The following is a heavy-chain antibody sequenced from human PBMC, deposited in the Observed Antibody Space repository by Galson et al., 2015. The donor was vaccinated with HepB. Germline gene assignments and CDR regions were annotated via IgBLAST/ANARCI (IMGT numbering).Heavy chain of an antibody. Sequence: SLRLSCAASRFTFSSYAMSWVRQAPGKGLEWVSAISGSGGSTYYADSVKGRFTISRDNSKNTLYLQMNSLRVEDTAAYYCAKAERAYCSGGNCYSALDPWGQGTLLTVSS. V-gene: IGHV3-23*01. CDR1: RFTFSSYA. CDR2: ISGSGGST. D-gene: IGHD2-15*01. CDR3: AKAERAYCSGGNCYSALDP. J-gene: IGHJ5*02.